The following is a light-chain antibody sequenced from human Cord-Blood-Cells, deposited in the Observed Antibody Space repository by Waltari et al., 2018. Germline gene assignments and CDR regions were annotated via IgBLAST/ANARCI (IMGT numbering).Light chain of an antibody. CDR3: NSRDSSGNHLSV. CDR1: RLRSYS. J-gene: IGLJ2*01. V-gene: IGLV3-19*01. Sequence: SSELTQDPAVSVALGQTVRITCPGARLRSYSASWSQQKPGQAPVLVIYGKNNRPSGIPDRFSGSSSGNTASLTITGAQAEDEADYYCNSRDSSGNHLSVFGGGTKLTVL. CDR2: GKN.